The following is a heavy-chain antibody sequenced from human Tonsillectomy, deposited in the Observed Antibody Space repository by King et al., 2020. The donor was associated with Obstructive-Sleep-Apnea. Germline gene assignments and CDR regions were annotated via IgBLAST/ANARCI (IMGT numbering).Heavy chain of an antibody. CDR2: VRIRAQSYTT. CDR1: GFTFSDHY. CDR3: ARYRGSYRGFDY. Sequence: EVQLVESGGGLVQPGGSLRLSCAASGFTFSDHYMDWVRQAPGKGLEWVGRVRIRAQSYTTEYAASVKGRFSISRDDSKNSLYLQMSSLKTEDTAVYFCARYRGSYRGFDYWGQGTLVTVSP. D-gene: IGHD1-26*01. V-gene: IGHV3-72*01. J-gene: IGHJ4*02.